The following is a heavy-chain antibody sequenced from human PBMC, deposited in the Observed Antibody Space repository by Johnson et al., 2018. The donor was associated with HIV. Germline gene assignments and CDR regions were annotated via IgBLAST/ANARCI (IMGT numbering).Heavy chain of an antibody. Sequence: VQLVESGGGLGQPGGSLRLSCAASGFSFGSYGMHWVRQAPGKGLEWVANINQDGSEKYYVDSARGRFTISRDNAKNSLYLQMSSLRAEDTAVYYCARDRLLWFRELWPHDALDIWGQGTMVTVSS. J-gene: IGHJ3*02. CDR1: GFSFGSYG. CDR3: ARDRLLWFRELWPHDALDI. CDR2: INQDGSEK. V-gene: IGHV3-7*01. D-gene: IGHD3-10*01.